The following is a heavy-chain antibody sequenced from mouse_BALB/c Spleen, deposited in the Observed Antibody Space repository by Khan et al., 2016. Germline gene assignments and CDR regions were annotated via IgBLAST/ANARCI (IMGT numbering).Heavy chain of an antibody. V-gene: IGHV7-3*02. D-gene: IGHD2-14*01. Sequence: EVELVESGGGLVQPGGSLRLSCATFGFTFTDYYMSWVRQPPGKALEWLGFIRNKANGYTTEYSASVKGRFTISRDNSQSILYLQMNTLRAEDSATSYCARDRYDWYFDVWGAGTTVTVSS. CDR1: GFTFTDYY. CDR3: ARDRYDWYFDV. J-gene: IGHJ1*01. CDR2: IRNKANGYTT.